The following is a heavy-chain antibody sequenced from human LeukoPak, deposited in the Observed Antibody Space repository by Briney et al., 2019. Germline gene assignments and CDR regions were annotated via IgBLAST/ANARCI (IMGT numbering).Heavy chain of an antibody. CDR3: ASGIGPVWRGDY. CDR2: IIPIFGTA. J-gene: IGHJ4*02. V-gene: IGHV1-69*06. Sequence: VASVTVSCKASGGTFSSYAISWVRQAPGQGLEWMGGIIPIFGTANYAQKFQGRVTITADKSTSTAYMELSSLRSEDTAVYYCASGIGPVWRGDYWGQGTLVTVSS. CDR1: GGTFSSYA. D-gene: IGHD1-14*01.